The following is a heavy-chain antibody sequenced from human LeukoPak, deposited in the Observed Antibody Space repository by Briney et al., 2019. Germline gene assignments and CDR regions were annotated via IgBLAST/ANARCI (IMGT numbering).Heavy chain of an antibody. CDR3: ARDLRGGYFDY. J-gene: IGHJ4*02. CDR2: IIPIFGTA. Sequence: GASVKVSCKASGGTFSSYAISWVRQAPGQGLEWMGGIIPIFGTANYAQKFQGRVTITTDESTSTAYMELSSLRSEDTAAYYCARDLRGGYFDYWGQGTLVTVSS. V-gene: IGHV1-69*05. D-gene: IGHD3-16*01. CDR1: GGTFSSYA.